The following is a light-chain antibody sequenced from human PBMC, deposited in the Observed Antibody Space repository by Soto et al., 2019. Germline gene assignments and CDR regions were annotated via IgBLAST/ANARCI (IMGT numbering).Light chain of an antibody. J-gene: IGKJ3*01. Sequence: EIVLTQSPGTLSFSPGERATLTYRASQSVSSSYLAWYQQKPGQAPRLLIYGASSRATGIPDRFSGSGSGTDFTLTISRLEPEDFAVYYCQQYGNSPFTFGPGTKVHLK. CDR1: QSVSSSY. CDR2: GAS. V-gene: IGKV3-20*01. CDR3: QQYGNSPFT.